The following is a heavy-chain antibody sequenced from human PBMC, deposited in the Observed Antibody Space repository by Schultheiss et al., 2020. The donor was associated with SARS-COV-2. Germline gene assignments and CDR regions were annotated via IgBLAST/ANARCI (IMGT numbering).Heavy chain of an antibody. CDR1: GYTFTGYY. CDR3: ARVRKGSSPPRPRDSYYGMDV. D-gene: IGHD6-6*01. CDR2: INPNSGNT. V-gene: IGHV1-8*02. Sequence: ASVKVSCKASGYTFTGYYMHWVRQAPGQGLEWMGWINPNSGNTGYAQKLQDRVTMTRNTSISTAYMELSSLRSEDTAVYYCARVRKGSSPPRPRDSYYGMDVWGQGTTVTVSS. J-gene: IGHJ6*02.